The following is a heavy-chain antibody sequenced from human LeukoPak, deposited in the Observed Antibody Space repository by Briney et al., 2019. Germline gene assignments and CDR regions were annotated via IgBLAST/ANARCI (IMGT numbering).Heavy chain of an antibody. CDR2: IYYSGST. Sequence: SETLSLTCTVSGGSISSYYWSWIRQPPGKGLEWIGYIYYSGSTNYNPSLKSRVTISVDTSKNQFSLKLSSVTAADTAVYYCARPLAAAGWFDPWGHGTLVTVSS. CDR1: GGSISSYY. J-gene: IGHJ5*02. V-gene: IGHV4-59*08. CDR3: ARPLAAAGWFDP. D-gene: IGHD6-13*01.